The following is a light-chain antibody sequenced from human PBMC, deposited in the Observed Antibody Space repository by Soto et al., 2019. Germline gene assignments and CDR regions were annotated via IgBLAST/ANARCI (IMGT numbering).Light chain of an antibody. V-gene: IGLV2-14*01. CDR1: SSDVGAYNY. Sequence: QSALTQPASGSGSPGQSITISCTGTSSDVGAYNYVSWYQQHPGKAPKLMIFDVSNRPSGVSNRFSGSKSGNTASLTISGLQAEDEADYYCSSYTNATPMVVGGGTKLTVL. CDR2: DVS. J-gene: IGLJ3*02. CDR3: SSYTNATPMV.